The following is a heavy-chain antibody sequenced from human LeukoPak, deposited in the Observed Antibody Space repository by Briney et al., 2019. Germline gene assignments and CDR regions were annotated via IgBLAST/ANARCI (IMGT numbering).Heavy chain of an antibody. Sequence: PSETLSLTCTVSGGSISSSSYYWGWIRQPPGKGLEWIGSIYYSGSTYYNPSLKSRVTISVDTSKNQFSLKLSSVTAADTAVYYCARPLSGGVGATYGASDIWGQGTMVTVSS. D-gene: IGHD1-26*01. CDR3: ARPLSGGVGATYGASDI. CDR2: IYYSGST. V-gene: IGHV4-39*01. CDR1: GGSISSSSYY. J-gene: IGHJ3*02.